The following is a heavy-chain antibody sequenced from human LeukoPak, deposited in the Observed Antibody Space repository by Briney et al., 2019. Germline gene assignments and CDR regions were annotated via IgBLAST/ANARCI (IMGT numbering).Heavy chain of an antibody. V-gene: IGHV3-30*02. CDR3: AKSGYSYGYFDY. CDR1: GFTFSSHG. Sequence: GGSLRLSCAASGFTFSSHGMHWVRQAPGKGLEWVAVIWYDGSKKYYADSVTGRFTISRDNSKNALSLQMNSLRAEDTALYYCAKSGYSYGYFDYWGQGTLVTVSS. J-gene: IGHJ4*02. D-gene: IGHD5-18*01. CDR2: IWYDGSKK.